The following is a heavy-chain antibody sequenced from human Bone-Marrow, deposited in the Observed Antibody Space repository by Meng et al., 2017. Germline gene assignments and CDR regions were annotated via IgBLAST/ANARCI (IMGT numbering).Heavy chain of an antibody. CDR1: GGSLSGYY. CDR2: INHSGST. J-gene: IGHJ4*02. CDR3: ARGLRAARPLLFGY. Sequence: QVQLQQWGAGLLKPSDALSPTCAVYGGSLSGYYWSWIRQPPGKGLEWIGEINHSGSTNYNPSLKSRVTISVDTSKNQFSLKLSSVTAADTAVYYCARGLRAARPLLFGYWGQGTLVTVSS. D-gene: IGHD6-6*01. V-gene: IGHV4-34*01.